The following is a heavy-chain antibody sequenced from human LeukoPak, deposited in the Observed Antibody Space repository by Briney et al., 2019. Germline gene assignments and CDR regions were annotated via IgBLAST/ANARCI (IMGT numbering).Heavy chain of an antibody. CDR3: ARAECADDYVWGSYRCRSQPDAFDI. CDR1: GFTFSSYS. CDR2: ISSSSSYI. Sequence: PGGSLRLSCAASGFTFSSYSMNWVRQAPGKGLEWVSSISSSSSYIYYADSVKGRFTISRDNAKNSLYLQMNSLRAEDTAVYYCARAECADDYVWGSYRCRSQPDAFDIWGQGTMVTVSS. J-gene: IGHJ3*02. V-gene: IGHV3-21*01. D-gene: IGHD3-16*02.